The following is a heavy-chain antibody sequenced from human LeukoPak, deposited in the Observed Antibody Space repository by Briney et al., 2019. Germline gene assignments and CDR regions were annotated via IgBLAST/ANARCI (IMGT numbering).Heavy chain of an antibody. Sequence: SETLSLTCTVSGGSISSSSYYWGWIRQPPGKGLEWIGSIYYSASTYYNPSLKSRVTISVDTSKNQFSLKLSSVTAADTAVYYCARALGIAGARDWFDPWGQGTLVTVSS. CDR3: ARALGIAGARDWFDP. J-gene: IGHJ5*02. CDR2: IYYSAST. V-gene: IGHV4-39*01. D-gene: IGHD1-26*01. CDR1: GGSISSSSYY.